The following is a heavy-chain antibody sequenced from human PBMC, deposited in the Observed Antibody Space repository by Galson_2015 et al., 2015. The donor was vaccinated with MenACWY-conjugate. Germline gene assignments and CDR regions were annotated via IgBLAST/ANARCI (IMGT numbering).Heavy chain of an antibody. CDR1: SDSFSSYS. Sequence: SGAQAKQPWVVLPISCAGSSDSFSSYSLAWDRQIPGECLPGVGLISTRASNTTYSSSSQGQVTISADKSIRTAYLQWSSLKASDAAMYYCARRLTDGRALDVWGQGTMVTVSS. D-gene: IGHD5-24*01. CDR3: ARRLTDGRALDV. CDR2: ISTRASNT. V-gene: IGHV5-51*03. J-gene: IGHJ3*01.